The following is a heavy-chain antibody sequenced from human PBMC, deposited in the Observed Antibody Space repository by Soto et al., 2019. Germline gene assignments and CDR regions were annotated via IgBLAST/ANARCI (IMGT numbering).Heavy chain of an antibody. CDR3: ARDSPIGSTYSGYDAIDS. CDR1: GGTFSTST. D-gene: IGHD5-12*01. V-gene: IGHV1-69*08. J-gene: IGHJ4*02. Sequence: QVQLVQSGAEVKKPGSSVKVSCKASGGTFSTSTFTWVRQAPGQGLEWMGRTIPILDVADYAQDFQGRVTITADKSTSTAYMELTSLTSKDTAVCYCARDSPIGSTYSGYDAIDSWGQGTLVTVSS. CDR2: TIPILDVA.